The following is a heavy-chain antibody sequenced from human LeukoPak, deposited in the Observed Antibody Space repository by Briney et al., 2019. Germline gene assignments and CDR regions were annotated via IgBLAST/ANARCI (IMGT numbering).Heavy chain of an antibody. J-gene: IGHJ5*02. D-gene: IGHD3-10*01. CDR2: MNPNSGNT. CDR3: ARAPRITMVRGVIYWFDP. Sequence: ASVKVSCKAPGYTFTSYDINWVRQATGQGLEWMGWMNPNSGNTGYAQKFQGRVTITRNTSISTAYMELSSLRSEDTAVYYCARAPRITMVRGVIYWFDPWGQGTLVTVSS. CDR1: GYTFTSYD. V-gene: IGHV1-8*03.